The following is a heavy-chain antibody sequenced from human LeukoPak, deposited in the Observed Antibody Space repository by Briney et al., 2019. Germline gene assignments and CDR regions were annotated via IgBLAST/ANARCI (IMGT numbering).Heavy chain of an antibody. CDR1: GFSLSTSGVG. Sequence: SGPTLVNPTQTLTLTCTFSGFSLSTSGVGVGWIRQPPGKALEWLALIYWDDDKRYSPSLKSRLTITQDTSKNQVVLTMTNMDPVDTATYYCAHRFYDFWSGYTPGYMDVWGKGTTVTVSS. D-gene: IGHD3-3*01. CDR2: IYWDDDK. V-gene: IGHV2-5*02. J-gene: IGHJ6*03. CDR3: AHRFYDFWSGYTPGYMDV.